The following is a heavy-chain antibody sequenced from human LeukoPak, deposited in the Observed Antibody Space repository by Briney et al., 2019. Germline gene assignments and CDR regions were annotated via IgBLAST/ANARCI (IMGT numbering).Heavy chain of an antibody. CDR1: GGSISSYY. Sequence: SETLSLTCTVSGGSISSYYWSWIRQPPGKGLEWIGYIYYSGSTNYNPSLKSRVTISVDTSKNQFSLKLSSVTAADTAVYYCARIGSSGYYYSRIQEYFQHWGQGTLVTVSS. CDR3: ARIGSSGYYYSRIQEYFQH. V-gene: IGHV4-59*01. CDR2: IYYSGST. J-gene: IGHJ1*01. D-gene: IGHD3-22*01.